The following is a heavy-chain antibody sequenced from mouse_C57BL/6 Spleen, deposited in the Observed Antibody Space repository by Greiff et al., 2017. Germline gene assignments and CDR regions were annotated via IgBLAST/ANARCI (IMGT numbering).Heavy chain of an antibody. J-gene: IGHJ2*01. CDR3: GRSRVGAGLGFDY. V-gene: IGHV1-39*01. CDR1: GYSFTDYN. D-gene: IGHD3-2*02. Sequence: EVQLQQSGPELVKPGASVKISCKASGYSFTDYNMNWVKQSNGKSLEWIGVINPNYGTTSYKQKFKGKATLTVNQSSSTAYMQLNSLASEDSAVDNCGRSRVGAGLGFDYWGQGTTLTVSS. CDR2: INPNYGTT.